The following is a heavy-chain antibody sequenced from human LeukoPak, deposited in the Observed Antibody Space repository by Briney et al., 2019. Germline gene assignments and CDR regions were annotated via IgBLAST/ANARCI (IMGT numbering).Heavy chain of an antibody. Sequence: GGSLRLSCAASGFTVSTNYMSWVRQAPGKGLKWVSVIYSGGSTYYADSVKGRFTISRDNSKNTPYLQMNNLRAEDTAVYYCARGRSTSSWYYFDYWGQGTLVTISS. V-gene: IGHV3-66*01. CDR2: IYSGGST. J-gene: IGHJ4*02. CDR3: ARGRSTSSWYYFDY. D-gene: IGHD6-13*01. CDR1: GFTVSTNY.